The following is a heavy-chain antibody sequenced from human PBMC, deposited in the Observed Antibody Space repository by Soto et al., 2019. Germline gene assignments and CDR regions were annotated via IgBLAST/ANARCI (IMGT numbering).Heavy chain of an antibody. CDR2: IYYSGST. D-gene: IGHD3-16*01. CDR1: GGSIRSGSHY. V-gene: IGHV4-31*03. J-gene: IGHJ4*02. Sequence: SETLSLTCTVSGGSIRSGSHYWSWIRQHPGKGLEWIGYIYYSGSTYYNPSLKSRITISISTSKNQFSLKLTSVTAADTAVYYCAREGGDGIDYWGQGTLVTISS. CDR3: AREGGDGIDY.